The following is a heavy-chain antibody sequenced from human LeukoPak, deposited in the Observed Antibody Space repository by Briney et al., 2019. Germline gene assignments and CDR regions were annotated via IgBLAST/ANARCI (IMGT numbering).Heavy chain of an antibody. V-gene: IGHV3-53*01. CDR1: GFTVSSNY. D-gene: IGHD6-13*01. CDR3: ASRIATAGSVDY. Sequence: GGSLRLSCAASGFTVSSNYMSWVRQAPGKGLEWVSVIYSGGSTYYADSVKGRFTISRDNSKNTLYLQMNTLRAEDTAVYYCASRIATAGSVDYWGQGTLVTVSS. J-gene: IGHJ4*02. CDR2: IYSGGST.